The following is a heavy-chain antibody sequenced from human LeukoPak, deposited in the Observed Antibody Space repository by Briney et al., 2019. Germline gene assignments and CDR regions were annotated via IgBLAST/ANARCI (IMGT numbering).Heavy chain of an antibody. CDR1: GYSFTNYW. V-gene: IGHV5-51*01. J-gene: IGHJ3*02. Sequence: GESLKISCKGSGYSFTNYWIAWGRQMPGQGLEWMAIIYPGDSNAGYSPSFQGQVTISVDKSISTTYLRWSSLKASDTAMYYCARRGWGFGEPKRDHDTFDIWGQGTMVSVSS. CDR2: IYPGDSNA. D-gene: IGHD3-10*01. CDR3: ARRGWGFGEPKRDHDTFDI.